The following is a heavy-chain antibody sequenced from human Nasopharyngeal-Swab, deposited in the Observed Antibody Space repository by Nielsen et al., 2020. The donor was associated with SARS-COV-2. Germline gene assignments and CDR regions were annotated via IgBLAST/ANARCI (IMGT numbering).Heavy chain of an antibody. V-gene: IGHV4-61*08. CDR3: ARDDGGYFDY. CDR2: IYYSGST. D-gene: IGHD3-10*01. Sequence: SETLSLTCTVSGGSISSGGYYWSWIRQHPGKGLEWIGYIYYSGSTNYNPSLKSRVTISVDTSKNQFSLKLSSVTAADTAVYYCARDDGGYFDYWGQGTLVTVSS. J-gene: IGHJ4*02. CDR1: GGSISSGGYY.